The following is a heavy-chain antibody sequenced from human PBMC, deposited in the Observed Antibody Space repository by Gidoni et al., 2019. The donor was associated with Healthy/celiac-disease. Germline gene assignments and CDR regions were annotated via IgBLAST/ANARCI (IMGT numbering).Heavy chain of an antibody. V-gene: IGHV1-46*01. J-gene: IGHJ5*02. Sequence: QVQLVQSGAEVKKPGASVKVSCKASGYTFTSYYMHWVRQAPGQGLEWMGIINPSGGSTSYAQKFQGRVTMTRDTSTSTVYMELSSLRSEDTAVYYCARELPVVVVPAAVNWFDPWGQGTLVTVSS. CDR1: GYTFTSYY. CDR2: INPSGGST. D-gene: IGHD2-2*01. CDR3: ARELPVVVVPAAVNWFDP.